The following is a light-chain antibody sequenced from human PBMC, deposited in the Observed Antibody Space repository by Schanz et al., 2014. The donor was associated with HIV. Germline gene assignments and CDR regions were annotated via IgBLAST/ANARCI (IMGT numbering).Light chain of an antibody. CDR3: QQYSNWPPYT. J-gene: IGKJ2*01. Sequence: EIGMTQSPATLYVSPGEGATLSCRASQSISNNLAWYQHKPGHAPSLLIYGAFTQATGIPVRFSGSGSGTEFTLTISSLQSEDFAVYYCQQYSNWPPYTFGQGTKLQI. CDR1: QSISNN. CDR2: GAF. V-gene: IGKV3-15*01.